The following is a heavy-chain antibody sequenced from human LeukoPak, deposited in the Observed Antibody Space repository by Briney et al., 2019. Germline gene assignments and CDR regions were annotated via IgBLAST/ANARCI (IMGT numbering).Heavy chain of an antibody. CDR2: LNTDGSTT. CDR3: ARDRTVTTNPYYFDY. J-gene: IGHJ4*02. CDR1: GFTFSSYY. V-gene: IGHV3-74*01. D-gene: IGHD4-17*01. Sequence: PGGSLRLSCVASGFTFSSYYMHWVRQAPGKGLVWVSRLNTDGSTTRYADSVKGRFTISRDNAKNTLYLQMNSLRVEDTAVYYCARDRTVTTNPYYFDYWGQGSLVTVSS.